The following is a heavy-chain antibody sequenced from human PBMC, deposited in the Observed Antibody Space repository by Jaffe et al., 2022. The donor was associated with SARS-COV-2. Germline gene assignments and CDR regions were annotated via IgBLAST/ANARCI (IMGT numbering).Heavy chain of an antibody. CDR3: ARDRMGDGMDV. CDR1: GYTLIELS. Sequence: QVQLVQSGAEVKKPGASVKVSCKVSGYTLIELSMHWVRQVPGKGLEWVGGFDPEDGQPIYAQTFQGRVTMTEDTSTDTVYMELSSLRSEDTAVYYCARDRMGDGMDVWGQGTTVTVSS. V-gene: IGHV1-24*01. D-gene: IGHD3-16*01. J-gene: IGHJ6*02. CDR2: FDPEDGQP.